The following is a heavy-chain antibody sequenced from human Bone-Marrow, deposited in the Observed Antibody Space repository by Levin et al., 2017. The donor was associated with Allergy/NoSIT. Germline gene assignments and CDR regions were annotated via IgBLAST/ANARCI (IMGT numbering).Heavy chain of an antibody. CDR1: GGSISGGGYS. V-gene: IGHV4-30-2*01. CDR3: ASGAIGYGSASYIFDY. Sequence: SQTLSLTCVVSGGSISGGGYSWSWIRQTPGKGLEWIGYIDDSGTTEYNPSLNGRLTMSVDSSKNQFSLRLTSVTAADAAVYYCASGAIGYGSASYIFDYWGQGIRVTVSS. J-gene: IGHJ4*02. CDR2: IDDSGTT. D-gene: IGHD3-10*01.